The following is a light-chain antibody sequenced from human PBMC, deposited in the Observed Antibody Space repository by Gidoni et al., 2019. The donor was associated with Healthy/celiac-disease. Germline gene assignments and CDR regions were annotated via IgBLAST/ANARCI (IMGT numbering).Light chain of an antibody. CDR1: QSVSSN. J-gene: IGKJ3*01. V-gene: IGKV3-15*01. CDR3: QQYNNWIFT. CDR2: GAS. Sequence: EIVMKQSPATLSVSPGERATLSCRASQSVSSNLAWYQQKPGQAPRLLIYGASTRATGIPARFSGSGSGTEFTLTISSLQSEDFAVYYCQQYNNWIFTFGPGTKVDIK.